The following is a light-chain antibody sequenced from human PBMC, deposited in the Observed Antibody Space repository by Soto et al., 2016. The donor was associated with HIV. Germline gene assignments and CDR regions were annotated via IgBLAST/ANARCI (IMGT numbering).Light chain of an antibody. CDR2: AAI. CDR3: QKXNNDLT. Sequence: DIQLTQSPSSLSASIGDRVSITCRASQDISNYLAWYQQKPGEVPKLLIFAAISLQSGVPSRFSGRGSGTQFTLTISSLQPEDIGTYYCQKXNNDLTFGGGTKV. CDR1: QDISNY. V-gene: IGKV1-27*01. J-gene: IGKJ4*01.